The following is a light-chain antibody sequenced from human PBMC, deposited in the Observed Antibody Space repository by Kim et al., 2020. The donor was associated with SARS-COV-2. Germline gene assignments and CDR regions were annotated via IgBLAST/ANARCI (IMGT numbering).Light chain of an antibody. J-gene: IGKJ1*01. CDR1: ESINSW. V-gene: IGKV1-5*01. CDR3: QQYDSYSHT. Sequence: DIQMTQSPSTLSASVGDRVTITCRASESINSWLAWYQQKPGKGPKLLIYEATSLESGVPSRFSGSASGTEFTLTISSLQPDDFATYYCQQYDSYSHTFGQGTKVDIK. CDR2: EAT.